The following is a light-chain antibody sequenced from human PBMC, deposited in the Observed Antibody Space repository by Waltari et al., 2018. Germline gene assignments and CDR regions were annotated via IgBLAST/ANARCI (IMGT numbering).Light chain of an antibody. CDR1: SSNIGRNF. V-gene: IGLV1-47*01. J-gene: IGLJ2*01. Sequence: QSVLTQAPSASGTPGQGVTISCSGSSSNIGRNFVYWYQQLPGTAPKLLIYRNNQRPSGVPDRFSGSKSDTSASLAISGLRSEDEADYYCAVWDDSPSGVVFGGGTKLTVL. CDR3: AVWDDSPSGVV. CDR2: RNN.